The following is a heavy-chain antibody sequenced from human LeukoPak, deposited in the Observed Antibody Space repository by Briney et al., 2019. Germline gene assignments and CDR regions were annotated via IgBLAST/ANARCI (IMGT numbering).Heavy chain of an antibody. CDR3: ARDRDGWYSSSWYDY. Sequence: PGGSLRLSCAASGFTFSSYWMSWVRQAPGKGLECVANIKQDGSEKYYVDSVKGRFTISRDNAKNSLYLQMNSLRAEDTAVYYCARDRDGWYSSSWYDYWGQGTLVTVSS. V-gene: IGHV3-7*03. J-gene: IGHJ4*02. CDR1: GFTFSSYW. CDR2: IKQDGSEK. D-gene: IGHD6-13*01.